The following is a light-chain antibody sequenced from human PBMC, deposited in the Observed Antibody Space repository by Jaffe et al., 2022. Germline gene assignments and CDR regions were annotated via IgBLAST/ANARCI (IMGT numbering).Light chain of an antibody. V-gene: IGKV2-28*01. J-gene: IGKJ5*01. Sequence: EIVMTQSPLSLSVIPGEPASISCRSSQSLLHSNGYNFLNWYLQKPGQSPQLLIDLGSNRASGVPDRFSGSESGTDFTLKISTVEAEDVGVYYCMQTIQTPVTFGQGTRLEIK. CDR1: QSLLHSNGYNF. CDR3: MQTIQTPVT. CDR2: LGS.